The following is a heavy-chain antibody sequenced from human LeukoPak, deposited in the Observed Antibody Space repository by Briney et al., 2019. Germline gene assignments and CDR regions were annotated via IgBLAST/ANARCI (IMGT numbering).Heavy chain of an antibody. J-gene: IGHJ6*03. Sequence: SEALSLTCTVSGGSISSYYWSWIRQPPGKGLEWIGEINHSGSTNYNPSLKSRVTISVDTSKNQFSLKLSSVTAADTAVYYCARRRGSGAVYYYYYYMDVWGKGTTVTISS. CDR3: ARRRGSGAVYYYYYYMDV. CDR2: INHSGST. V-gene: IGHV4-34*01. D-gene: IGHD6-19*01. CDR1: GGSISSYY.